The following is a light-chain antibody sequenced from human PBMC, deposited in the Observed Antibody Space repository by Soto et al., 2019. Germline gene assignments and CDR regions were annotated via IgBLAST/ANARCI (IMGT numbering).Light chain of an antibody. J-gene: IGKJ1*01. V-gene: IGKV1-5*03. CDR2: KAS. CDR3: QQYSSVPWT. CDR1: QSIGSW. Sequence: DIQMTQSPSILSASVGDIVTITCRASQSIGSWLAWYQQTEGKAPKVLIYKASNLERGVPSRFSGSGSGTEFTLTISSLQAADFATYYCQQYSSVPWTFGQGTKVDIK.